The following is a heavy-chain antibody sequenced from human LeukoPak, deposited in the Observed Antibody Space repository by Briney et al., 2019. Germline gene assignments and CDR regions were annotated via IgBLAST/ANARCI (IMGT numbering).Heavy chain of an antibody. CDR2: IIPIFGTA. Sequence: ASVKVSCKASGGTFSSYAISWVRQAPGQGLEWMGGIIPIFGTANYAQEFQGRVTITADESTSTAYMELSSLRSEDTAVYYCARGHYGGNSASDYWGQGTLVTVSS. V-gene: IGHV1-69*13. D-gene: IGHD4-23*01. J-gene: IGHJ4*02. CDR1: GGTFSSYA. CDR3: ARGHYGGNSASDY.